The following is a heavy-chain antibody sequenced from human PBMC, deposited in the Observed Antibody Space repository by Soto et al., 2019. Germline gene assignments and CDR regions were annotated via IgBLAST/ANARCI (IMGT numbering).Heavy chain of an antibody. J-gene: IGHJ6*02. D-gene: IGHD2-2*01. Sequence: QVQLVQSGAEVTKPGSSVKVSCKASGGTFSRYSITWVRQAPGHGLEWIGRIIPIFGIASYAQKFQGRVTITGDEPTSPAYMERSSLRADETAVYYCAREDRDRETGLVPAAIDGMDVWGQGTTVTVSS. CDR3: AREDRDRETGLVPAAIDGMDV. CDR2: IIPIFGIA. V-gene: IGHV1-69*08. CDR1: GGTFSRYS.